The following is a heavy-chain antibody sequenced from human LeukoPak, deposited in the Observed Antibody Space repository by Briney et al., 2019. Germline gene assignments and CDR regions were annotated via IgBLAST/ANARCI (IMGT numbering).Heavy chain of an antibody. D-gene: IGHD3-9*01. CDR3: AKWGDYDILTGYYDPDY. CDR1: GFTVTNYA. V-gene: IGHV3-23*01. J-gene: IGHJ4*02. Sequence: GASLRLSCAASGFTVTNYAMYWVRQAPGKRLEWVSAISGRDDSTYYADSVKGRFTISRDTSKNTLFLQMNSLRAEDTAVYYCAKWGDYDILTGYYDPDYWGQGTLVTVSS. CDR2: ISGRDDST.